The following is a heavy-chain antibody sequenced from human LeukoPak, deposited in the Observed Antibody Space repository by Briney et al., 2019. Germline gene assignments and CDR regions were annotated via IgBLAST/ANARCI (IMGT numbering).Heavy chain of an antibody. CDR1: GGSISSYY. D-gene: IGHD2-15*01. V-gene: IGHV4-4*07. CDR3: AREGGIWRYFDY. CDR2: ISSSGST. J-gene: IGHJ4*02. Sequence: SETLSLTCTVSGGSISSYYWSWIRQPAGKGLEWIGRISSSGSTNYSPSLKSRLTMSVDTSKTQFALNLSSVTAADTAVYYCAREGGIWRYFDYWGQGTLVIVSS.